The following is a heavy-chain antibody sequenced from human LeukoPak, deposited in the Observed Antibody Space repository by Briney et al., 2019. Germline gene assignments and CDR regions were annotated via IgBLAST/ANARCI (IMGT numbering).Heavy chain of an antibody. V-gene: IGHV3-11*05. CDR2: ISSSTGYT. Sequence: GGSLRLSCAASGFTFSTYAMSWVRQARGKGLEWVSHISSSTGYTNYADSVMGRFTISRDNTKNSLYLQMNSLRAEDTAVYYCARDAADYNDTSGYYDGFDIWGQGTMVTVSS. CDR1: GFTFSTYA. CDR3: ARDAADYNDTSGYYDGFDI. J-gene: IGHJ3*02. D-gene: IGHD3-22*01.